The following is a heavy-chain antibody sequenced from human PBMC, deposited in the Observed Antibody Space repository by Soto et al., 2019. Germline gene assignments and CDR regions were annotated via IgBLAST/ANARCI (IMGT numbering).Heavy chain of an antibody. D-gene: IGHD3-22*01. CDR3: ARTYYYDSSGPTHAY. V-gene: IGHV4-34*01. CDR1: GGSFSGYY. J-gene: IGHJ4*02. Sequence: QVQLQQWGDGLLKPSETLSLTCAVYGGSFSGYYWSWIRQPPGKGLEWIGESNHSGSTNYNTSLKSRVTISVDTSKNQFSLKLSYVTAADTAVYYCARTYYYDSSGPTHAYWGQGTLVTVSS. CDR2: SNHSGST.